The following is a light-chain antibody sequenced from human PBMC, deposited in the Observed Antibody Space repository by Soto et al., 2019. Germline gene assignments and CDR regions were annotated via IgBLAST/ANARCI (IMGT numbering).Light chain of an antibody. CDR3: QQHGSSLFT. CDR1: QSVSSSY. V-gene: IGKV3-20*01. J-gene: IGKJ3*01. CDR2: GAS. Sequence: EIVLTQSPGTLSLSPGERATLSCRASQSVSSSYLAWYQQKAGQAPRLLIYGASSRATGIPDRFSGSGSGTDFTLTISRLEPEDFAVYYCQQHGSSLFTFGPGTKVDIK.